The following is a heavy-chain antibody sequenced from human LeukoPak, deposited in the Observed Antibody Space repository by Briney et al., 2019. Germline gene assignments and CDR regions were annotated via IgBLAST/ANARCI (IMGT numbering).Heavy chain of an antibody. CDR2: IYYSGST. J-gene: IGHJ1*01. CDR3: ARSYCTGGSCYAEYFQH. V-gene: IGHV4-39*07. CDR1: GGSISSSSYY. D-gene: IGHD2-15*01. Sequence: SETLSLTCTVSGGSISSSSYYWGWIRQPPGKGLEWIGSIYYSGSTYYNPSLKSRVTISVDTSKNQFSLKLSSVTAADTAVYYCARSYCTGGSCYAEYFQHWGQGTLDTVSS.